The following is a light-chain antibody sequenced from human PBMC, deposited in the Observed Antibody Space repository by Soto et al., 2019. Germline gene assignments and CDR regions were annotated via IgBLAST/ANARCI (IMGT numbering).Light chain of an antibody. CDR3: SSYTSSSTYV. Sequence: QSALTQPASVSGSPGQSITISCTGTSSDIGGYSYVSWYQHHPGKAPKLMIYEVSNRPSEISYRFSGSRSGNTASLTISGLQAEDEADYYCSSYTSSSTYVFGTGTKLTVL. CDR2: EVS. J-gene: IGLJ1*01. V-gene: IGLV2-14*01. CDR1: SSDIGGYSY.